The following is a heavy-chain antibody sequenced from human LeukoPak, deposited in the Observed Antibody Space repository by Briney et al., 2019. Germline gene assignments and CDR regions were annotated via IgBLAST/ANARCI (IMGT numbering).Heavy chain of an antibody. CDR2: ISGDGGST. V-gene: IGHV3-43*02. CDR1: GFTFDDYA. J-gene: IGHJ4*02. D-gene: IGHD4-17*01. CDR3: ARVLSTVTTFDY. Sequence: GGSLRLSCAASGFTFDDYAMHWVRQAPGKGLEWVSLISGDGGSTYYADSVKGRFTISRDNSKNSLYLQMNSLRAEDTAVYYCARVLSTVTTFDYWGQGTLVTVSS.